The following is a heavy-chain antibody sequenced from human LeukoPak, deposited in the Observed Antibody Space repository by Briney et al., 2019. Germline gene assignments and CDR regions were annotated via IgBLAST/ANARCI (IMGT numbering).Heavy chain of an antibody. CDR3: ARKDYDFWSGYYYPPPFDY. CDR2: INPNSGGT. J-gene: IGHJ4*02. CDR1: GYTFTSYG. Sequence: GASVKVSCKASGYTFTSYGISWVRQAPGQGLEWMGWINPNSGGTNYAQKFQGRVTMTRDTSISTACMELSRLRSDDTAVYYCARKDYDFWSGYYYPPPFDYWGQGTLVTVSS. D-gene: IGHD3-3*01. V-gene: IGHV1-2*02.